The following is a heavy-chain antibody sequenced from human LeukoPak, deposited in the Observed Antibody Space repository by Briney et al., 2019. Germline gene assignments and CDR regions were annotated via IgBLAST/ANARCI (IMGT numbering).Heavy chain of an antibody. CDR3: ARDRSIVAADHFDY. V-gene: IGHV1-18*04. CDR2: ISVYNGNT. CDR1: GYNFTTYG. D-gene: IGHD6-13*01. J-gene: IGHJ4*02. Sequence: GASVKVSCKASGYNFTTYGVSGVRQAPGQGREWMGWISVYNGNTKYAQKLQGRVTMTTDTSTTTAYMEQRSLRSDDTAVYYCARDRSIVAADHFDYWGQGTLVTVSS.